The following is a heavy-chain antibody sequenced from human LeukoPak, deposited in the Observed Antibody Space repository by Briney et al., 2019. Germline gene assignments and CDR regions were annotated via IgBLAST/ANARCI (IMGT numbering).Heavy chain of an antibody. CDR2: ISAYNGNT. Sequence: ASVKVSCKASGYTFTSYGISWVRQAPGQGLEWMGWISAYNGNTNYAQKLQGRVTMTTDTSTSTAYMELRSLRSDDTVVYYCARAGVDRDGYNPSDYWGQGTLVTVSS. V-gene: IGHV1-18*01. CDR1: GYTFTSYG. CDR3: ARAGVDRDGYNPSDY. J-gene: IGHJ4*02. D-gene: IGHD5-24*01.